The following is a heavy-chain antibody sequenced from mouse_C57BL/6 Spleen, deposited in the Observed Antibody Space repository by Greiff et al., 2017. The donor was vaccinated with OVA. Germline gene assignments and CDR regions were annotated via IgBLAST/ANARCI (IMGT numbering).Heavy chain of an antibody. CDR1: GFTFSDYY. CDR3: ARGEGYDYDGGFAY. Sequence: EVQVVESEGGLVQPGSSMKLSCTASGFTFSDYYMAWVRQVPEKGLEWVANINYDGSSTYYLDSLKSRFIISRDNAKNILYLQMSSLKSEDTATYYCARGEGYDYDGGFAYWGQGTLVTVSA. D-gene: IGHD2-4*01. J-gene: IGHJ3*01. CDR2: INYDGSST. V-gene: IGHV5-16*01.